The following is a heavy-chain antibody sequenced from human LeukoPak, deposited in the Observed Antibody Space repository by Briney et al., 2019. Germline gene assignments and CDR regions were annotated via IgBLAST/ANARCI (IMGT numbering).Heavy chain of an antibody. CDR2: INSDGSST. Sequence: GGSLRLSCAVSGDSFSTYWMNWVRQAPGKGLVWVSRINSDGSSTNYADSVKGRFTISKDNAKNTLYLQMNSLSAEDTAVYYCAQDYGSCSGVSCYANRSDPWGQGTLVTVSS. V-gene: IGHV3-74*01. D-gene: IGHD2-15*01. J-gene: IGHJ5*02. CDR1: GDSFSTYW. CDR3: AQDYGSCSGVSCYANRSDP.